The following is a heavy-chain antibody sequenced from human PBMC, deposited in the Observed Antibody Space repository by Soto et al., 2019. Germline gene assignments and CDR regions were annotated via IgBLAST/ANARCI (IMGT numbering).Heavy chain of an antibody. V-gene: IGHV3-48*02. CDR3: ARDRRFYDSSGFFDY. CDR2: ISSSSSTI. CDR1: GFTFSSYS. Sequence: PGGSLRLSCAASGFTFSSYSMNWVRQAPGKGLEWVSYISSSSSTIYYADSVKGRFTISRDNAKNSLYLQMNSLRDEDTAVYYCARDRRFYDSSGFFDYWGQGTLVTVSS. D-gene: IGHD3-22*01. J-gene: IGHJ4*02.